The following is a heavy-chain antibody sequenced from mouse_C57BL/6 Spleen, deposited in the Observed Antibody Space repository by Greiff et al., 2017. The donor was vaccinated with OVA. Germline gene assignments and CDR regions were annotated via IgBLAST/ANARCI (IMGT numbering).Heavy chain of an antibody. CDR2: IDPSDSET. J-gene: IGHJ4*01. CDR3: ASGNYGAMDY. V-gene: IGHV1-52*01. CDR1: GYTFTSYW. Sequence: QVQLQQSGAELVRPGSSVKLSCKASGYTFTSYWMHWVKQRPIQGLEWIGNIDPSDSETHYNQKFKDKATLTVDKSSSTAYMQLSSLTSEDSAVYYCASGNYGAMDYWGQGTSVTASS. D-gene: IGHD2-1*01.